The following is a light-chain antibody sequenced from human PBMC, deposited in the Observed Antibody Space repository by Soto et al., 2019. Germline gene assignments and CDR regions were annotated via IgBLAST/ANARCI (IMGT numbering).Light chain of an antibody. CDR2: DVT. CDR1: AGNF. CDR3: YSIRGTTWM. Sequence: QSVLTQPAAVSGSPGQSITISCTGTAGNFVSWYQQYPGNAPKLLIYDVTSRPSGVSSRFSGSKSGSTASLTISGLQSEDEADYYCYSIRGTTWMFGGGTKLTVL. J-gene: IGLJ3*02. V-gene: IGLV2-14*01.